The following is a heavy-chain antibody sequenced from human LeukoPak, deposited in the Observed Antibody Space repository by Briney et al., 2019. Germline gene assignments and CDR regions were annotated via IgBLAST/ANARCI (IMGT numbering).Heavy chain of an antibody. CDR2: ISYDGSNK. CDR1: GFTFSSYG. D-gene: IGHD6-6*01. CDR3: AKFWEYSSSSPIDY. Sequence: PGGSLRLSCAASGFTFSSYGMHWVRQAPGKGLEWVAVISYDGSNKYYADSVKGRFTISRDNSKNTLYLQMNSLRAEDTPVYYCAKFWEYSSSSPIDYWGQGTLVTVSS. J-gene: IGHJ4*02. V-gene: IGHV3-30*18.